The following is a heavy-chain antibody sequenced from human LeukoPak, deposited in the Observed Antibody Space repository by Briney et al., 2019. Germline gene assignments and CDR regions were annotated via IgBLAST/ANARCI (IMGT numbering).Heavy chain of an antibody. CDR1: GYTFTGYY. CDR3: ARDQAGTTLYGMDV. J-gene: IGHJ6*02. D-gene: IGHD1-1*01. V-gene: IGHV1-2*02. Sequence: GASVKVSCKASGYTFTGYYMHWVRQAPGQGLEWMGWINPNSGGTNYAQKFQGRVTMTRDTSISTAYMELSRLRSDDTAVYYCARDQAGTTLYGMDVWGQGTTVTVSS. CDR2: INPNSGGT.